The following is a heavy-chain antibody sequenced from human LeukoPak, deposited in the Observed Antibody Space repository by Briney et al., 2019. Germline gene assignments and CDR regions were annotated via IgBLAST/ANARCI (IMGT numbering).Heavy chain of an antibody. V-gene: IGHV4-59*08. J-gene: IGHJ5*02. CDR3: ARLPDYSNYVDWFDP. CDR1: GGSISSYY. CDR2: INYSGST. D-gene: IGHD4-11*01. Sequence: SETLSLTCTVSGGSISSYYWSWIRQPPGKGLEWIGYINYSGSTNYNPSLKSRVTISVDTSKNQFSLKLSSVTAADTAVYYCARLPDYSNYVDWFDPWGQGTLVAVSS.